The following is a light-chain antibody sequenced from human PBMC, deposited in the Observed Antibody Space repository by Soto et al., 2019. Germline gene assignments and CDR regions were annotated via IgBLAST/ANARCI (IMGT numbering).Light chain of an antibody. CDR2: GAS. V-gene: IGKV3-20*01. CDR3: QRSGTSPPYI. CDR1: QSLDSTS. J-gene: IGKJ2*01. Sequence: EVVLTQSPGTLSLSPGERATLSCRASQSLDSTSLAWYQQKPGQSPRLVIYGASRRATGIPARFSGSGSGTDFILTIDSLEPEDFAVYYCQRSGTSPPYIFGAGTRLDIK.